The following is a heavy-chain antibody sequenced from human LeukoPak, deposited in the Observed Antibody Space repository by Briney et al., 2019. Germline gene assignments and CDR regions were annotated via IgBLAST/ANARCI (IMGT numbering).Heavy chain of an antibody. CDR2: INPNSGGT. J-gene: IGHJ6*02. CDR3: ARVVLYSSGWYDYYYYGMDV. Sequence: GASVKVSCKASGYTFTGYYMHWVRQAPGQGLEWMGRINPNSGGTNYAQKFQGRVTMTRDTSISTAYMELSRLRSDDTAVYYCARVVLYSSGWYDYYYYGMDVWGQGTTVTVSS. V-gene: IGHV1-2*06. D-gene: IGHD6-19*01. CDR1: GYTFTGYY.